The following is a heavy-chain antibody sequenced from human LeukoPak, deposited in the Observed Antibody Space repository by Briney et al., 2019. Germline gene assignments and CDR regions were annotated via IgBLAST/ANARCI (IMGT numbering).Heavy chain of an antibody. CDR3: ARNSGSYQAHY. Sequence: GGSLRLSCAASGFTVSSNYMSWVRQAPGKGLEWVSVIYSGGSTYYADSVKGRFTISRHNSKNTLYLQMNSLRAEGTAVYYCARNSGSYQAHYWGQGTLVTVSS. V-gene: IGHV3-53*04. CDR2: IYSGGST. D-gene: IGHD1-26*01. J-gene: IGHJ4*02. CDR1: GFTVSSNY.